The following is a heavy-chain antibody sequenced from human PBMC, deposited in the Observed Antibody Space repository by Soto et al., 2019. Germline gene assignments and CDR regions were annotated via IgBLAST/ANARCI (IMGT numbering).Heavy chain of an antibody. CDR1: GFSFSDYT. Sequence: EVHLVESGGGLVKPGGSLRLTCAGSGFSFSDYTMNWVRQAPGKGLEWVSSISRGSDYIFYADTVKGRFTISRDNARKSLYLQMSSLRAEATAVYYCAKASGCVNNACAYDPWGQGTLVSVSS. CDR2: ISRGSDYI. D-gene: IGHD1-20*01. V-gene: IGHV3-21*01. J-gene: IGHJ5*02. CDR3: AKASGCVNNACAYDP.